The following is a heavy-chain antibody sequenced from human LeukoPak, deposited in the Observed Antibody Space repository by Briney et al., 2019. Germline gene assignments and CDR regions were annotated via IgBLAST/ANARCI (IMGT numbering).Heavy chain of an antibody. CDR3: AKSQGSGSYFHYYYGMDV. CDR1: GFTFDDYA. J-gene: IGHJ6*02. D-gene: IGHD3-10*01. CDR2: ISWNSGSI. Sequence: GGSLRLSCAASGFTFDDYAMHWVRQAPGKGLEWVSGISWNSGSIGYADSVKGRFTISRDNAKNSLYLQMNSLRAEDTALYYCAKSQGSGSYFHYYYGMDVWGQGTTVTVSS. V-gene: IGHV3-9*01.